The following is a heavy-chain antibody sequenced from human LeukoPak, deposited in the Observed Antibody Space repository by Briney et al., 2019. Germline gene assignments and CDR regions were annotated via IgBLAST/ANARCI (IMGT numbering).Heavy chain of an antibody. CDR1: GFTFSSYW. Sequence: GGSLRLSCAASGFTFSSYWMSWVRQAPGKGLEWVANIKQDGREKYYVDPVKGRFTISRDNAKNSLYLQMNSLRAEDTAVYYCATIAVEVCYDYWGQGTLVTISS. V-gene: IGHV3-7*03. D-gene: IGHD6-19*01. CDR3: ATIAVEVCYDY. CDR2: IKQDGREK. J-gene: IGHJ4*02.